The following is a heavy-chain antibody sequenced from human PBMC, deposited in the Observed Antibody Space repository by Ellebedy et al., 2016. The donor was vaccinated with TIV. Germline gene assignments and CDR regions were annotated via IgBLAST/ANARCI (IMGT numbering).Heavy chain of an antibody. V-gene: IGHV1-18*01. CDR1: GYTSTSYG. J-gene: IGHJ4*02. D-gene: IGHD3-22*01. CDR3: ARNLPYYYDSSGYPGRY. CDR2: ISAYHGNR. Sequence: ASVKVSCKASGYTSTSYGISWVRQAPGQGLEWMGWISAYHGNRNYAQKLQGRVTMTTDTSTSTASMELRSLRSDDTAVYYCARNLPYYYDSSGYPGRYWGQGTLVTVSS.